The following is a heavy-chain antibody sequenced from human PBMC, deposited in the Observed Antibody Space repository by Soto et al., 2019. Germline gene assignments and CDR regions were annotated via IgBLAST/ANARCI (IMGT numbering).Heavy chain of an antibody. CDR3: PKDVFYYVSSAYLGLFDY. V-gene: IGHV3-23*01. J-gene: IGHJ4*02. Sequence: EVQLLESGGGLVQPGGSPRLSCAASGFTFSSYAMSWVRQAPGKGLEWVSGISGSGGSTYYADSVKGRFTISRDNSKNTLYLQMNSLRAEDTAVYYCPKDVFYYVSSAYLGLFDYWGQGTLVTVSS. CDR1: GFTFSSYA. CDR2: ISGSGGST. D-gene: IGHD3-22*01.